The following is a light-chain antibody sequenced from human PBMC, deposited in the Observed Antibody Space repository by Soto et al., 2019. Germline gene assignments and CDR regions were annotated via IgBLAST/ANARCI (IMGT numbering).Light chain of an antibody. J-gene: IGKJ2*01. CDR3: QRYRSSPLYA. V-gene: IGKV3-20*01. Sequence: EIVLTQSPGTLSLSPGERATFSCRASQSVNSDYLAWYQQRPGLAPRLLIYGISNRATGIPDRFSGSGSGTDFTLTINTLEPEDFAVYYCQRYRSSPLYAFGQGTKLEIK. CDR1: QSVNSDY. CDR2: GIS.